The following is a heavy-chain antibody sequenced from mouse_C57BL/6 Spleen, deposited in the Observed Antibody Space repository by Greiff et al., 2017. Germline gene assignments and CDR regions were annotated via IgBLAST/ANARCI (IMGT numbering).Heavy chain of an antibody. CDR3: ACGGYSRGYYCYFDD. J-gene: IGHJ1*03. CDR1: GYSFTDYN. D-gene: IGHD1-2*01. Sequence: VQLQQSGPELVKPGASVKISCKASGYSFTDYNMNWVKQSNGKSLEWIGEINPNYGTTSYNQKFKGKATLTVDQSSSTAYMQINRLTSEDSAVYYCACGGYSRGYYCYFDDWGTGTTVTVSS. CDR2: INPNYGTT. V-gene: IGHV1-39*01.